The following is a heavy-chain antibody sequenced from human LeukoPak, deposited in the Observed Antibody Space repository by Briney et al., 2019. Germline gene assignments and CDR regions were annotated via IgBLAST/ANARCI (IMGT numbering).Heavy chain of an antibody. J-gene: IGHJ4*02. CDR1: GGSISSYY. CDR2: FYSSVSI. V-gene: IGHV4-4*07. CDR3: ARGTYCGSDCYSFEY. D-gene: IGHD2-21*01. Sequence: SETLSLTCIVSGGSISSYYWNWIRQSAGKGLEWIGRFYSSVSIDYNPSLKRRVTMSVDTSKNQFSLKLSSVTAADTAVYYCARGTYCGSDCYSFEYWGQGTLVTVSS.